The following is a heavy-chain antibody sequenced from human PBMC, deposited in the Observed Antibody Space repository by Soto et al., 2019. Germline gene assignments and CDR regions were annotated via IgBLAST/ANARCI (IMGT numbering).Heavy chain of an antibody. CDR3: AGSSGWYRAFDI. Sequence: VGSLRLSCVASGFSFSSYGMHWVRQAPGKGLEWVSGISGSGGSAYYADSVKGRFTISRDNSKNTLYLQMNSLRAEDTAVYYCAGSSGWYRAFDIWGQGTMVTV. J-gene: IGHJ3*02. CDR2: ISGSGGSA. V-gene: IGHV3-23*01. D-gene: IGHD6-19*01. CDR1: GFSFSSYG.